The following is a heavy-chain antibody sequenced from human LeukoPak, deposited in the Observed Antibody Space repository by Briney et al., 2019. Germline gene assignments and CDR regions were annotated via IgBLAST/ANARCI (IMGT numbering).Heavy chain of an antibody. J-gene: IGHJ4*02. D-gene: IGHD3-9*01. CDR3: ARSPDILTGEKFDY. V-gene: IGHV1-2*02. CDR1: GYTFTGYY. Sequence: ASVKASCKASGYTFTGYYVHWVRQAPGQGLEWMGWMNPKSGGTNYAQKFKARVTMNRDTSISTAYMELSRLRFDDTAVYYCARSPDILTGEKFDYWGQGTLVTVSS. CDR2: MNPKSGGT.